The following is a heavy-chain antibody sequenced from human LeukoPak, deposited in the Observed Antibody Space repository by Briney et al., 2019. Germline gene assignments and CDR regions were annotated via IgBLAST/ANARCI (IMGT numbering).Heavy chain of an antibody. J-gene: IGHJ5*02. CDR3: ARDLWGYYNSSGYTDYH. Sequence: PGGSLRLSCAASGFTFSSYWMHWVRQAPVKGLVWVSRINSDGGSTSYADSVKGRFTISRDNAKNTLYLQMNSLKAEDTDVHYCARDLWGYYNSSGYTDYHWGQRTLVTV. CDR2: INSDGGST. CDR1: GFTFSSYW. D-gene: IGHD3-22*01. V-gene: IGHV3-74*01.